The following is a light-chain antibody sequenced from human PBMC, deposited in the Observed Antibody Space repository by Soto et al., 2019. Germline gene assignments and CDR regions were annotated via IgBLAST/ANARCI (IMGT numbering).Light chain of an antibody. CDR2: EVT. V-gene: IGLV2-14*01. CDR3: SSYTSSNTPYV. Sequence: QSFLTQPASVSGSPGQSITISCTGSSSDVGAYNFVSWYQHHPGKAPKLILYEVTTRPSGVSSRFSGSKSGNTASLTISGLQADDEASYYCSSYTSSNTPYVFGTGTKVTV. CDR1: SSDVGAYNF. J-gene: IGLJ1*01.